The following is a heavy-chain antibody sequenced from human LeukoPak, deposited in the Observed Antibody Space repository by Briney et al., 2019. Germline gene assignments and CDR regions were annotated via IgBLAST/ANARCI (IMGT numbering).Heavy chain of an antibody. CDR3: ARDNTVTNDY. Sequence: PGGSLRLSCAASGFTFSSYAMGWVRQAPGKGLEWVANIKQDGSEKYYVDSVKGRFHISRDNAKNSRYLQMNSLRAEDTAVYYCARDNTVTNDYWGQGTLVTVSS. V-gene: IGHV3-7*01. CDR2: IKQDGSEK. J-gene: IGHJ4*02. D-gene: IGHD4-17*01. CDR1: GFTFSSYA.